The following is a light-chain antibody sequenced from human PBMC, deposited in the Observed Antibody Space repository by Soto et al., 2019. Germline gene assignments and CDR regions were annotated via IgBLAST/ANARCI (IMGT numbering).Light chain of an antibody. Sequence: EIVLTQSPATLSVSPGERATLSCRASQSVSSNLAWYQQKPGQAPRLLIYGASTRATGIPARFSGSESGTAFTLTISSLQSEDFTVYYCQQYNNWPAITFGQGTRLEIK. J-gene: IGKJ5*01. CDR2: GAS. V-gene: IGKV3D-15*01. CDR1: QSVSSN. CDR3: QQYNNWPAIT.